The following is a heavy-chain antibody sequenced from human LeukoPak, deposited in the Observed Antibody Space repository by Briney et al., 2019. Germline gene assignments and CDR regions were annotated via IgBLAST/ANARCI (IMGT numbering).Heavy chain of an antibody. Sequence: SETLSLTCTDSGGSISSYYWSWIRQPAGKGLEWIGRIYTSGSTNYNPSLKSRVTMSVDTSKNQFSLKLSSVTAADTAVYYCARVSHSSGWYYFDYWGQGTLVTVSS. D-gene: IGHD6-19*01. V-gene: IGHV4-4*07. CDR3: ARVSHSSGWYYFDY. J-gene: IGHJ4*02. CDR2: IYTSGST. CDR1: GGSISSYY.